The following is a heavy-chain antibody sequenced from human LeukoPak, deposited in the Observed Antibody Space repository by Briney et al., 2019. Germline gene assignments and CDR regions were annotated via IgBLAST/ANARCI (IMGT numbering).Heavy chain of an antibody. V-gene: IGHV3-48*01. J-gene: IGHJ6*02. CDR2: VSSSSSAI. CDR1: GFTFSTYS. CDR3: ARDLTYYGSMDV. Sequence: GGSLRLSCAASGFTFSTYSMNWVRQAPGKGLEWVSYVSSSSSAIYYADSVKGRFTISRDNAENSLYLQMNSLRAEDTAVYYCARDLTYYGSMDVWGQGTTVTVSS. D-gene: IGHD3-10*01.